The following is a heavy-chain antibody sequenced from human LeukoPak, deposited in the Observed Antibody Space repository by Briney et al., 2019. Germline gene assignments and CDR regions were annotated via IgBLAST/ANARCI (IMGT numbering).Heavy chain of an antibody. D-gene: IGHD1-26*01. CDR3: ARDQGGATTPDY. V-gene: IGHV3-74*01. Sequence: GGSLRLSCAASGFTFSSYWMHCVRQAPGKGLVWVSRLNSDGRSTSYADSVKGRFTISRDNAKNTLYLQMNSLRAEDTAVYYCARDQGGATTPDYWGQGTLVTVSS. CDR1: GFTFSSYW. CDR2: LNSDGRST. J-gene: IGHJ4*02.